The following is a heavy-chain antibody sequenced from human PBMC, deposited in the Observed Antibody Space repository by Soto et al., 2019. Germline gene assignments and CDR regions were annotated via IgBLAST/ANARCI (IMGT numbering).Heavy chain of an antibody. V-gene: IGHV4-59*01. J-gene: IGHJ5*02. CDR3: ARRSQQRRYNWFDP. CDR2: IYYSGST. CDR1: GGSISSYY. Sequence: SDTLSLTCTVSGGSISSYYWGWIRQPPGKGLEWIGYIYYSGSTNYNPSLKSRVTISVDTSKNQFSLKLSSVTAADTAVYYCARRSQQRRYNWFDPWGNGTLVTVAS. D-gene: IGHD6-13*01.